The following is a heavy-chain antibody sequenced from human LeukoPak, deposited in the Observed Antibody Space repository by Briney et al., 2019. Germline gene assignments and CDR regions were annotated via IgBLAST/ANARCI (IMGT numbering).Heavy chain of an antibody. CDR1: GYTFTSYG. V-gene: IGHV1-18*01. J-gene: IGHJ6*02. D-gene: IGHD4-17*01. CDR2: ISAYNGNT. CDR3: ARNDYRDFEYYYGMDV. Sequence: ASVKVSCTASGYTFTSYGISWVRQAPGQGLEWMGWISAYNGNTNYAQKLQGRVTMTTDTSTSTAYKELRSLRSDDTAVYYCARNDYRDFEYYYGMDVWGQGTTVTVSS.